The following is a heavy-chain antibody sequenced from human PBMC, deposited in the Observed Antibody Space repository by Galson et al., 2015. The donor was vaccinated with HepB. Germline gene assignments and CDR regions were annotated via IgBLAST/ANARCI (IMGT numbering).Heavy chain of an antibody. D-gene: IGHD3-10*01. CDR3: AKALWFGESPYDAFDI. CDR1: GFTFSSYA. CDR2: ISGSGGST. Sequence: SLRLSCAASGFTFSSYAMSWVRQAPGKGLEWVSGISGSGGSTYYADSVKGRFTISRDNSKNTLYLQMNSLRAEDTAVYYCAKALWFGESPYDAFDIWGQGTMVTVSS. V-gene: IGHV3-23*01. J-gene: IGHJ3*02.